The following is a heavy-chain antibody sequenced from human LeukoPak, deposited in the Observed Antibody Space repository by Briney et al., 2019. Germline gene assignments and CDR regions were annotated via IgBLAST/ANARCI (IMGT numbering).Heavy chain of an antibody. CDR1: AFTFRSFG. CDR3: AKGQQGHMWLDN. Sequence: GGSLRLPCAASAFTFRSFGMQWVRQAPGKGLEWVAFISSDGGNVYYADSVNGRFSISRDNFKATLYLQMNSLRPEDTAVYYCAKGQQGHMWLDNWGQGTLVIVSS. V-gene: IGHV3-30*18. D-gene: IGHD6-13*01. J-gene: IGHJ4*02. CDR2: ISSDGGNV.